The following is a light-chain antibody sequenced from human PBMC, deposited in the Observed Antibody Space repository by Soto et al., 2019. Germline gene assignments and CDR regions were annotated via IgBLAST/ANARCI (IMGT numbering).Light chain of an antibody. Sequence: EVVLTQSPAILSLSPGERATLSCRASQSVGNFSTWYQQKPGQAPRLLIYGASNRATGIPDRFSGSGSGTDFTLTISRLEPEDFAVYYCQQYGSSGTFGQGTKVDIK. V-gene: IGKV3-20*01. CDR3: QQYGSSGT. J-gene: IGKJ1*01. CDR1: QSVGNF. CDR2: GAS.